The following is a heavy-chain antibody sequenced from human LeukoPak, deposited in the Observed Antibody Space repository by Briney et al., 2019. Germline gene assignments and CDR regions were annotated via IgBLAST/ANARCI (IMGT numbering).Heavy chain of an antibody. V-gene: IGHV3-23*01. J-gene: IGHJ4*02. CDR2: IGGRGIRA. CDR1: GFTFSTYG. Sequence: GGSLRLSFAASGFTFSTYGINGFGQAPGKGLNGFGGIGGRGIRAYYADSRKGRFTISRDNSKNTAYLRLTSLTAEDTAVYYCARDSRWALFDSWGQGTLVTVSS. D-gene: IGHD5-24*01. CDR3: ARDSRWALFDS.